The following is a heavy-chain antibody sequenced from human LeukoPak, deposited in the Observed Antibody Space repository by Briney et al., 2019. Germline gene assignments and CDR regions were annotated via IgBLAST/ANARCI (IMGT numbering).Heavy chain of an antibody. J-gene: IGHJ4*02. D-gene: IGHD4-17*01. CDR1: GASISRYY. CDR3: ARDLGYGYPFDY. Sequence: SETLSLTCTVSGASISRYYWTWIRQPPGKGLEWIGYIYFSGGTNYNPSLKSRVTISVDTSKNQFSLKLSSVTAADTAVYYCARDLGYGYPFDYWGQGTLVTVSS. CDR2: IYFSGGT. V-gene: IGHV4-59*01.